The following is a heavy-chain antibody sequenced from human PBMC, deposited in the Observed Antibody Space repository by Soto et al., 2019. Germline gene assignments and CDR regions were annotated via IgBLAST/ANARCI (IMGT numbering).Heavy chain of an antibody. CDR2: INPSGGST. CDR1: GYTFIGYY. V-gene: IGHV1-46*01. D-gene: IGHD2-2*01. CDR3: ARDLVVVPAAIYYYGMDV. J-gene: IGHJ6*02. Sequence: ASVKVSCKASGYTFIGYYMHWVRQAPGQGLEWMGIINPSGGSTSYAQKFQGRVTMTRDTSTSTVYMELSSLRSEDTAVYYCARDLVVVPAAIYYYGMDVWGQGTTVTVSS.